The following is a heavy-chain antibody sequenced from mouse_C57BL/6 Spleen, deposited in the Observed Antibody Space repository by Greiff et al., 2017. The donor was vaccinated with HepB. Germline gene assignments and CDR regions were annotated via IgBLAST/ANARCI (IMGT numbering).Heavy chain of an antibody. CDR1: GYTFTSYW. CDR2: IYPSDSAT. J-gene: IGHJ3*01. Sequence: QVQLQQPGAELVRPGSSVKLSCKASGYTFTSYWMDWVKQRPGQGLEWIGNIYPSDSATHYNQKFKDKATLTVDKSTSTAYMQLSSLTSEYSAVYYCARGAWFAYWGQGTLVTVAA. V-gene: IGHV1-61*01. CDR3: ARGAWFAY.